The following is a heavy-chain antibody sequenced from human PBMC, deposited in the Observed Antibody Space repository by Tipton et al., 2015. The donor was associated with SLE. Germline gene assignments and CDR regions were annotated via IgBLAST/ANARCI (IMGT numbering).Heavy chain of an antibody. D-gene: IGHD6-6*01. Sequence: QSGPEVKKPGASVKVSCTASGYTFTGDYMHWVRQASGQGLERTAWINPNSGGTNYAQKSQGRVTMTRDMSLSTAYMELSRLRSHDTAVYYCARDLGLVRGAFDIWAQGTMVAVCS. CDR2: INPNSGGT. V-gene: IGHV1-2*02. CDR1: GYTFTGDY. CDR3: ARDLGLVRGAFDI. J-gene: IGHJ3*02.